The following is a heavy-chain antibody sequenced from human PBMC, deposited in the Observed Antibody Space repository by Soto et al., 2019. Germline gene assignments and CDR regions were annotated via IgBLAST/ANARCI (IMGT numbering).Heavy chain of an antibody. CDR1: GFSLTTSGVG. J-gene: IGHJ4*02. CDR2: IDWDDDK. Sequence: SGPTLVNPTQTLTLTCTFSGFSLTTSGVGVGWIRQPPGKALEWLALIDWDDDKRYSPSLKSRLTITKDTSKNQVVLIMTNMDPVDTATYYCAHRIASTGHFDNWGQGTLVTVSS. V-gene: IGHV2-5*02. CDR3: AHRIASTGHFDN. D-gene: IGHD6-13*01.